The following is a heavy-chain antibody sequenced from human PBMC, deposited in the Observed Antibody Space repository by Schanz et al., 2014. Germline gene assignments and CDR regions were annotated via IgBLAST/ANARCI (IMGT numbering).Heavy chain of an antibody. V-gene: IGHV1-69*02. J-gene: IGHJ5*02. D-gene: IGHD3-10*01. CDR3: GEYGSASDTDP. Sequence: QVQLVQSGAEVKKPGSSVKVSCKSSGGTFNSFTLNWVRQARGQGLELMGRIVPVLNITLYTQKFQGRVTITADKSTGTTDMELKSLRSDDTAVYYCGEYGSASDTDPWGQGTLVTVSS. CDR1: GGTFNSFT. CDR2: IVPVLNIT.